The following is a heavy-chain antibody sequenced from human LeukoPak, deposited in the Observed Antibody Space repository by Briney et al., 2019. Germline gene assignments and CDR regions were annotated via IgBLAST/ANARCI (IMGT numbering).Heavy chain of an antibody. CDR1: GGTFSSYA. CDR2: IIPIFGTA. D-gene: IGHD3-10*01. J-gene: IGHJ4*02. V-gene: IGHV1-69*13. Sequence: SVKVSCKASGGTFSSYAISWVRQAPGQGLEWMGGIIPIFGTANYAQKFQGRVTITADESTSTAYMELSSLRSEDTAVYYCARVYYYGSGSYGYWGQGTLVTVSS. CDR3: ARVYYYGSGSYGY.